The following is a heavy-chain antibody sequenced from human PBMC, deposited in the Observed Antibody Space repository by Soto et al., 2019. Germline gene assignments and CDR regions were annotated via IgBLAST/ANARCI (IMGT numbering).Heavy chain of an antibody. CDR1: GFTFSNAL. CDR2: IKSKTDGGTT. D-gene: IGHD5-12*01. Sequence: GGSLRLSCAAAGFTFSNALMNWVRQAPGKGLEWVGRIKSKTDGGTTDYAAPVKGRFTISRDDSKNTLYLQMNSLKTEDTAVYYCTTDGVVATTCHDYWGQGTLVTVSS. J-gene: IGHJ4*02. V-gene: IGHV3-15*07. CDR3: TTDGVVATTCHDY.